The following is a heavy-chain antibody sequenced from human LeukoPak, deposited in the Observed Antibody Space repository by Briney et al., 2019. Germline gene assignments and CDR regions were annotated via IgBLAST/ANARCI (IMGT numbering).Heavy chain of an antibody. J-gene: IGHJ5*02. V-gene: IGHV3-53*01. Sequence: GGSLRLSCAASGLSVSSSYMSWVRQAPGKGLEWVSIIYSGGDTYYADSVKGRFTISRDNAKNSLYLQMNSLRAEDTAVYYCAREVGYYDSSGYYSFWFDPWGQGTLVTVSS. D-gene: IGHD3-22*01. CDR2: IYSGGDT. CDR1: GLSVSSSY. CDR3: AREVGYYDSSGYYSFWFDP.